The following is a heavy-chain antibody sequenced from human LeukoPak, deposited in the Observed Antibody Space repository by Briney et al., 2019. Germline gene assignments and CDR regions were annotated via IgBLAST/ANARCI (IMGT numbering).Heavy chain of an antibody. D-gene: IGHD1-26*01. CDR3: ERVPYSRAYYFDY. V-gene: IGHV4-59*01. J-gene: IGHJ4*02. Sequence: PETLSLTCTVSARSLSSFYWSWIRQPQGKGMEWNGYIYYSGSTNYNPSLKSRVTIPVDTSKNQFSLKLSSVTAADTAVYYCERVPYSRAYYFDYWGQGTLVTVSS. CDR2: IYYSGST. CDR1: ARSLSSFY.